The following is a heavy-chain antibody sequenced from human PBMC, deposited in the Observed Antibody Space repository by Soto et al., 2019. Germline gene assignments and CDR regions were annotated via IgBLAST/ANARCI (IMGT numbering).Heavy chain of an antibody. CDR2: INSDGSST. V-gene: IGHV3-74*01. D-gene: IGHD5-18*01. CDR1: GFTFSSYW. J-gene: IGHJ4*02. Sequence: EVPLVESGGGLVQPGGSLRLSCAASGFTFSSYWMHWVRQAPGKGLVWVSRINSDGSSTSYADSVKGRFTISRDNANNTLYLQMNSLRAEDTAVYYCASRGRYSYGYSWGQGTLVTVCS. CDR3: ASRGRYSYGYS.